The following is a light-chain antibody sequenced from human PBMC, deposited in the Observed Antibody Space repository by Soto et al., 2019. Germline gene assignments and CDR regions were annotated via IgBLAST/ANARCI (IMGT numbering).Light chain of an antibody. CDR3: QQYKTYRT. CDR1: QTINSW. CDR2: KAS. V-gene: IGKV1-5*03. J-gene: IGKJ1*01. Sequence: DIQMTQSPSTLSASVGDRVTITCRASQTINSWLAWYQQKPGKAPKLLIYKASNLESGVPSRFSGGGSGTEFTLTISSLQPEDFATYYCQQYKTYRTFGQGTQVEIK.